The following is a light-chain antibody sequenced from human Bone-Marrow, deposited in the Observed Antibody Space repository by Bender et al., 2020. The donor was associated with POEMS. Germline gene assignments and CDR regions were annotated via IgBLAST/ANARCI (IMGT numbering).Light chain of an antibody. V-gene: IGLV2-23*02. CDR1: SSDVDKYNL. CDR3: CSYTGTTIGTLVI. CDR2: EVT. Sequence: QSALTQPASVSGSPGQSITISCTGTSSDVDKYNLVSWYQQHPGKAPKLMIFEVTKRPSGVSSRFSASKSGNTASLTISGLQAEDEADYYCCSYTGTTIGTLVIFGGGTKLTVL. J-gene: IGLJ2*01.